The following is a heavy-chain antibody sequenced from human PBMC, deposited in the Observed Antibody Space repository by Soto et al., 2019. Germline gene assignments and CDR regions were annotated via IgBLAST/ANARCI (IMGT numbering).Heavy chain of an antibody. Sequence: SGPTLVNPTQTLTLTCTFSGFSLSTSGMCVSWIRQPPGKALEWLALIDWDDDKYYSTSLKTRLTISKDTSKNQVVLTMTNMDPADTATYYCARYYYDSSGYGVRFDPWGRGTLVTVSS. CDR2: IDWDDDK. D-gene: IGHD3-22*01. CDR1: GFSLSTSGMC. CDR3: ARYYYDSSGYGVRFDP. V-gene: IGHV2-70*01. J-gene: IGHJ5*02.